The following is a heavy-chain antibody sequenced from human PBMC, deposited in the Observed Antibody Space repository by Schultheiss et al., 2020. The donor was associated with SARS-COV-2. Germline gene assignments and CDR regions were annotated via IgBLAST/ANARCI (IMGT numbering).Heavy chain of an antibody. CDR2: ISSSSSTI. CDR1: GFTFSGSA. Sequence: GGSLRLSCAASGFTFSGSAMHWVRQAPGKGLEWVSYISSSSSTIYYADSVKGRFTISRDNAKNSLYLQMNSLRAEDTAVYYCARCYDFWSGYLDYWGQGTLVTVSS. V-gene: IGHV3-48*01. CDR3: ARCYDFWSGYLDY. J-gene: IGHJ4*02. D-gene: IGHD3-3*01.